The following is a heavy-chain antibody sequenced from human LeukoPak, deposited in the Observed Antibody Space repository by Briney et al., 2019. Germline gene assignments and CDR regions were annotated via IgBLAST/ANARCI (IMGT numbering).Heavy chain of an antibody. V-gene: IGHV3-30*18. J-gene: IGHJ4*02. CDR3: AKDLMPDTAMVSY. CDR2: ISYDGSNK. D-gene: IGHD5-18*01. Sequence: PGRSLRLSCAASGFTFSSYGMHWVRQALGKGLEWVAVISYDGSNKYYADSVKGRFTISRDNSKNTLYLQMNSLRAEDTAVYYCAKDLMPDTAMVSYWGQGTLVTVSS. CDR1: GFTFSSYG.